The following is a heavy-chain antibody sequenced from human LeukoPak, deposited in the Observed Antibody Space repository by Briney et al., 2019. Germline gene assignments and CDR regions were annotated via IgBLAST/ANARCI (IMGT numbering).Heavy chain of an antibody. CDR1: GYTFTGYY. Sequence: GASVKVSCKASGYTFTGYYMHWVRQAPGQGLEWMGWINPNSDFTNFAQNFQGRVTMTSDTSISTAYMELSRLRSDGTAVYYCARAISGGSPITASDYWGQGTLVTVSS. CDR2: INPNSDFT. V-gene: IGHV1-2*02. J-gene: IGHJ4*02. CDR3: ARAISGGSPITASDY. D-gene: IGHD2-15*01.